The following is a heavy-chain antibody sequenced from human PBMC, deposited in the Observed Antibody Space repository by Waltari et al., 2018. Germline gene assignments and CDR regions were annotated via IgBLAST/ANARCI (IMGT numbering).Heavy chain of an antibody. CDR3: ARDIVSGSSGLS. Sequence: QVQLVQSGAEVKKPGSSVKVSCKASGGTFSSYALSWVRQAPGQGLEWMGRILPTLRTADYAQKFQGRVTITADKSASTAYMELSSLRSEDTAVYYCARDIVSGSSGLSWGQGTLVTVSS. D-gene: IGHD2-15*01. CDR2: ILPTLRTA. J-gene: IGHJ4*02. CDR1: GGTFSSYA. V-gene: IGHV1-69*04.